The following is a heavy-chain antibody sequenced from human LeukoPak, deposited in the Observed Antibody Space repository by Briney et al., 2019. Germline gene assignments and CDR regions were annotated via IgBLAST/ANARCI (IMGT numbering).Heavy chain of an antibody. Sequence: PSETLSLTCTVSGGSTASGHWWSWVRQPPGKGLECIGEIYHNGGANYNPSLKSRVTISVDKSKNQFSLKLSSVTAADTAVYYCARGSSNYDYWGQGTLVTVSS. D-gene: IGHD4-11*01. J-gene: IGHJ4*02. V-gene: IGHV4-4*02. CDR2: IYHNGGA. CDR3: ARGSSNYDY. CDR1: GGSTASGHW.